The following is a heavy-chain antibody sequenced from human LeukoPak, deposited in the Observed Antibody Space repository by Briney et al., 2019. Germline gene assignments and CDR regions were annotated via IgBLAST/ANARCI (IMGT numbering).Heavy chain of an antibody. CDR1: GFTFSSYW. V-gene: IGHV3-7*01. CDR3: ARGSFQMDY. J-gene: IGHJ4*02. D-gene: IGHD2-21*01. CDR2: IKQDGSEK. Sequence: PGGSLRLSCAAPGFTFSSYWMSWVRQAPGKGLEWVANIKQDGSEKYYVDSVKGRFTISRDNAKNSLYLQMNSLRAEDTAVYYCARGSFQMDYWGQGTLVTVSS.